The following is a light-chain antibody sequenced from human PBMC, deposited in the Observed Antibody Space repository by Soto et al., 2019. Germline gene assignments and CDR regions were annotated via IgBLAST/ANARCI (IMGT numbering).Light chain of an antibody. CDR3: LQDYNYPWT. J-gene: IGKJ1*01. Sequence: AIQMTQSPSSLSASVGDRVTITCRASQGIRNDLGWYQQKPGKAPKLLIYAASTLQSGVPSRFGGSGSGTGFTLTNSSLQPEDCATYYCLQDYNYPWTLGQETKVEIK. CDR2: AAS. V-gene: IGKV1-6*01. CDR1: QGIRND.